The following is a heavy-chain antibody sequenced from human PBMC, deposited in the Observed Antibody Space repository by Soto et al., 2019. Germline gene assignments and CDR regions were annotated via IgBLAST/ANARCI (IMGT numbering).Heavy chain of an antibody. J-gene: IGHJ4*02. D-gene: IGHD6-13*01. V-gene: IGHV4-59*12. CDR2: IYFSGGT. CDR3: ARESRSWYGSIWDY. Sequence: SETLSLTCTVSGGSISSYYWSWIRQPPGKGLEWIGYIYFSGGTNYNPSLKSRVTISVDTSKNQFSLKLSSVTAADTAVYYCARESRSWYGSIWDYWGQGTLVTGSS. CDR1: GGSISSYY.